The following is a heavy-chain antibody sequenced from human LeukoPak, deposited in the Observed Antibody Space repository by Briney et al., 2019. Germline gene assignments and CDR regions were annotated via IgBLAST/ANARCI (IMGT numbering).Heavy chain of an antibody. CDR1: DVSFTNYY. CDR3: ARGPGHSFKY. J-gene: IGHJ4*02. D-gene: IGHD1-1*01. Sequence: SETLSLTCAVSDVSFTNYYWTWIRQSPGKGLEWLGEISHTGNTHYNPSLKSRVTVSVDISADMSTTRVSQNLKSVTAADTAIYYCARGPGHSFKYWGQGTRVTVSS. V-gene: IGHV4-34*01. CDR2: ISHTGNT.